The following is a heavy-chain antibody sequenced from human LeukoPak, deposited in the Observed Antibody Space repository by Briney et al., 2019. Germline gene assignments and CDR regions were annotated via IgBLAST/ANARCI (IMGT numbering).Heavy chain of an antibody. Sequence: GASVKVSCKASGGTFSSYAISWVRQAPGQGLEWMGGIIPIFGTANYAQKFQGRVTITTDESTSTAYMELSSLRSEDTAVYYCASQPTDYSNRRRYFDYWAREPWSPSPQ. CDR3: ASQPTDYSNRRRYFDY. V-gene: IGHV1-69*05. CDR1: GGTFSSYA. J-gene: IGHJ4*02. CDR2: IIPIFGTA. D-gene: IGHD4-11*01.